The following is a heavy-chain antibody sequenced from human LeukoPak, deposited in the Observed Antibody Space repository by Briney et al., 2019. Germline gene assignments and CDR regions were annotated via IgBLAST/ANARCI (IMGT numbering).Heavy chain of an antibody. D-gene: IGHD2-21*02. Sequence: GGSLRLSCAASGFIFSTYSMHWVRQAPGKGLEWVAIISYDGSNKDYADSVKGRFTISRDNSKNTLYLQMNSLRAEDTAVYYCARAAPHTVVVTATNYGMDVWGQGTTVTVSS. J-gene: IGHJ6*02. CDR3: ARAAPHTVVVTATNYGMDV. V-gene: IGHV3-30*04. CDR1: GFIFSTYS. CDR2: ISYDGSNK.